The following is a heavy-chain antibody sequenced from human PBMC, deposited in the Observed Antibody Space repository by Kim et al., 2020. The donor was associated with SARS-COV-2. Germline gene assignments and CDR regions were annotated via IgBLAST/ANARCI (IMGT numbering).Heavy chain of an antibody. CDR3: AKDFGFGELFRVDAFDI. D-gene: IGHD3-10*01. Sequence: LSLTCAASGFTFSSYGMHWVRQAPGKGLEWVAVISYDGSNKYYADSVKGRFTISRDNSKNTLYLQMNSLRAEDTAVYYCAKDFGFGELFRVDAFDIWGQGTMVTVSS. CDR2: ISYDGSNK. CDR1: GFTFSSYG. J-gene: IGHJ3*02. V-gene: IGHV3-30*18.